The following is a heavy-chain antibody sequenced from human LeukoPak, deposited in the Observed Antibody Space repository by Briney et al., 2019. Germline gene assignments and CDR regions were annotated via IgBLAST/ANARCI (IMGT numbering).Heavy chain of an antibody. CDR1: GFTFSNSW. D-gene: IGHD3-10*01. CDR2: IKSKTDGGTT. CDR3: TLPWGSGSYCDY. V-gene: IGHV3-15*01. Sequence: KSGGSLRLSCAASGFTFSNSWLNWVRQAPGKGLEWVGHIKSKTDGGTTDYAAPVKGRFTISRDDSKNTLFLQVNSLKTEDTAVCYCTLPWGSGSYCDYWGQGTLVTVSS. J-gene: IGHJ4*02.